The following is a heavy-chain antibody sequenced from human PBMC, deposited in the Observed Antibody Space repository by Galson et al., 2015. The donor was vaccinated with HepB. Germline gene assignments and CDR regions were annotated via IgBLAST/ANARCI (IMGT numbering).Heavy chain of an antibody. CDR2: IDPNDSYI. Sequence: QSGAEVKKPGESLKISCKGSGYSFSTYWISWVRQMPGKGLEWMGRIDPNDSYINYNPSFQGHVSISADKSISTAYLQWSSLKASDTAMYYCARHLQAGGRYGNSYWDFDYWGQGTLVTVSS. J-gene: IGHJ4*02. D-gene: IGHD5-24*01. V-gene: IGHV5-10-1*01. CDR1: GYSFSTYW. CDR3: ARHLQAGGRYGNSYWDFDY.